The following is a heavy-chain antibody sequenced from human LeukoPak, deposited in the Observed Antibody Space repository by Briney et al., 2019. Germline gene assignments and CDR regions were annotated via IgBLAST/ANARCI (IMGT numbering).Heavy chain of an antibody. J-gene: IGHJ3*02. Sequence: PGGSLRLSCAASGFTFSSYAMSWVRQAPGKGLECVSLIHSSGNTYFADSVKGRFTVSRDNSKNTLYLQMNSLRAEDTAVYYCARCGGDCYYGFDIWGQGTMVTVSS. D-gene: IGHD2-21*02. CDR3: ARCGGDCYYGFDI. CDR2: IHSSGNT. CDR1: GFTFSSYA. V-gene: IGHV3-53*01.